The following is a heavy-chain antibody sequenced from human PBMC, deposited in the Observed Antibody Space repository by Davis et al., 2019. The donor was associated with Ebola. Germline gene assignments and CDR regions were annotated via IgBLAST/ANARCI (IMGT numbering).Heavy chain of an antibody. CDR1: GFTFSSYW. CDR2: INNDGTST. D-gene: IGHD3/OR15-3a*01. Sequence: GESLKISCAASGFTFSSYWMHWVRQAPGKGLVWVSRINNDGTSTSYADSVKGRFTISRDNAKNSLFLEMNSLRAEDTAFYYCASGDGRGRSYDMDVWGQGTTVTVSS. J-gene: IGHJ6*03. CDR3: ASGDGRGRSYDMDV. V-gene: IGHV3-74*01.